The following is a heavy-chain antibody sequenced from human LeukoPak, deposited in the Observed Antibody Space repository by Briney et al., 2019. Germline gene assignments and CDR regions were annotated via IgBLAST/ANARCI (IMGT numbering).Heavy chain of an antibody. CDR2: IYTSGST. V-gene: IGHV4-61*02. D-gene: IGHD3-22*01. CDR1: GGSISSGSYY. CDR3: ARDPHYYDSSGYYPYFDY. J-gene: IGHJ4*02. Sequence: SQTLSLTCTVSGGSISSGSYYWSWLRQPAGQGLEWIGRIYTSGSTNYNPSLKSRVTISVDTSKNQFSLKLSSVTAADTAVYYCARDPHYYDSSGYYPYFDYWGQGTLVTVSS.